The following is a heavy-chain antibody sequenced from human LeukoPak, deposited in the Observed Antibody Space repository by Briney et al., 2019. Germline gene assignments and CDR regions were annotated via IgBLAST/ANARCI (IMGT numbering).Heavy chain of an antibody. V-gene: IGHV1-8*02. CDR1: GYTFTSYY. Sequence: HGASVKVSCKASGYTFTSYYMHWVRQATGQGLEWMGWMNPNSGNTGYAQKFQGRVTMTRNTSISTAYMELSSLRSEDTAVYYCARQYVPGDFWSGYYRTVYFQHWGQGTLVTVSS. J-gene: IGHJ1*01. CDR2: MNPNSGNT. D-gene: IGHD3-3*01. CDR3: ARQYVPGDFWSGYYRTVYFQH.